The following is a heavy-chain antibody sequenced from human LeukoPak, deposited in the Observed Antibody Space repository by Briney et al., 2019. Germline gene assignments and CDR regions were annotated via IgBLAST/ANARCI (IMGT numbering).Heavy chain of an antibody. CDR2: IYYSGST. D-gene: IGHD3-9*01. Sequence: SQTLSLTCTVSGGSISSGDYYWSWIRQPPGKGLEWIGYIYYSGSTYYNPSLKSRVTISVDTSKNQFSLELSSVTAADTAVYYCARGGSPDFDWLLFHYWGQGTLVTVSS. V-gene: IGHV4-30-4*01. J-gene: IGHJ4*02. CDR1: GGSISSGDYY. CDR3: ARGGSPDFDWLLFHY.